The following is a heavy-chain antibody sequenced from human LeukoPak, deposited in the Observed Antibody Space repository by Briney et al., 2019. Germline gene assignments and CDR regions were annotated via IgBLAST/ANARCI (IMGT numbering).Heavy chain of an antibody. CDR2: INPTGGST. Sequence: ASVKVSCKASGYTFTGYYMHWVRQAPGQGLEWVGIINPTGGSTRNAQKFQGRFSMTGDTSTSTVYMELSRLRSEDTAVYYCASFYNTNDALDIWGQGTVVTVSS. J-gene: IGHJ3*02. V-gene: IGHV1-46*01. CDR3: ASFYNTNDALDI. D-gene: IGHD1-1*01. CDR1: GYTFTGYY.